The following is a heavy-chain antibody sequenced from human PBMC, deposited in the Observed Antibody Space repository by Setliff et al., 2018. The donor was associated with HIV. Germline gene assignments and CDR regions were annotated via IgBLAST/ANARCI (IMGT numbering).Heavy chain of an antibody. Sequence: GESLKISCKGSGYKFTTYWIAWVRQMPGKGLEWMGIIYPDDSDTRYSPSFQGRVTLSADKSISTAYLQWSSLQTSDSGMYYCARGIAALTASFDSWGQGSLVTVSS. CDR2: IYPDDSDT. V-gene: IGHV5-51*01. CDR3: ARGIAALTASFDS. CDR1: GYKFTTYW. J-gene: IGHJ4*02. D-gene: IGHD2-21*02.